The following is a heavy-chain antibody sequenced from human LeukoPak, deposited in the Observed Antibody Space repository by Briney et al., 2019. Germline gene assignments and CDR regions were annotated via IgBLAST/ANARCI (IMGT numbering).Heavy chain of an antibody. V-gene: IGHV4-34*01. CDR2: INHSGST. CDR1: GGSFSGYY. CDR3: ARDANYDFWSGYSINWFDP. Sequence: SETLSLTCAVYGGSFSGYYWSWIRQPPGKGLEWIGEINHSGSTNYNPSLKSRVTISVDTSKNQFSLKLSSVTAADTAVYYCARDANYDFWSGYSINWFDPWGQGTLVTVSS. D-gene: IGHD3-3*01. J-gene: IGHJ5*02.